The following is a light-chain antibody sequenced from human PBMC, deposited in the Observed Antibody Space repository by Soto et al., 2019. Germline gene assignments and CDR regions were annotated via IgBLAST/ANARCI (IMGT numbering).Light chain of an antibody. J-gene: IGKJ1*01. CDR1: QSLLHSDGYNY. V-gene: IGKV2-28*01. Sequence: IVMTQSPLSLPVTPGEPASISCRSSQSLLHSDGYNYLDWYLQKPGQSPQLLIYLGSNRASGVPDRFSRSGSGTDFTLKISRVEAEDVGIYYCMQARSGWTFGQGTKVEIK. CDR2: LGS. CDR3: MQARSGWT.